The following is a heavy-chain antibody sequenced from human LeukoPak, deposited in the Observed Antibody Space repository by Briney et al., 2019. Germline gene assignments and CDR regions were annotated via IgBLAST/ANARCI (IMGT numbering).Heavy chain of an antibody. Sequence: SETLSLTCTVSGGSISSSSHYWGWIRQPPGKGLEWIGSIYYSGSTYYNPSLKSRVTISVDTSKNQFSLKLSSVTAADTAVYYCATYSNYRDYYYYMDVWGKGITVTVSS. J-gene: IGHJ6*03. CDR2: IYYSGST. CDR3: ATYSNYRDYYYYMDV. CDR1: GGSISSSSHY. D-gene: IGHD4-11*01. V-gene: IGHV4-39*01.